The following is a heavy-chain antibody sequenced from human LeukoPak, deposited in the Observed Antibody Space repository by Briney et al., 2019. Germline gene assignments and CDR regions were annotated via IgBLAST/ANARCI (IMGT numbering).Heavy chain of an antibody. Sequence: PGGSLRLSCAASGFTFSTYWMHWVRQAPGKGLVWVSRINSDGTSTDYADSVKGRFTISRDNAKNTLYLQMNSLRAEDTAVYYCARASFGYYDSSGYYFPYYYYYMDVWGKGITVTVSS. CDR3: ARASFGYYDSSGYYFPYYYYYMDV. D-gene: IGHD3-22*01. CDR2: INSDGTST. CDR1: GFTFSTYW. V-gene: IGHV3-74*01. J-gene: IGHJ6*03.